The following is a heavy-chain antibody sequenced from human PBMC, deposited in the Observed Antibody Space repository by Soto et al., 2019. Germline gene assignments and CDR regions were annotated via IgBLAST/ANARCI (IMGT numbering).Heavy chain of an antibody. Sequence: GGSLRLSCAASGFTFSSYDMHWVRQATGKGLEWVSAIGTAGDTYYPGSVKGRFTISSENAKNSLYLEMNSLRAGDTAVYYCAREQGGWYSYYMDVWGKGTTVTVSS. D-gene: IGHD6-19*01. CDR2: IGTAGDT. J-gene: IGHJ6*03. CDR1: GFTFSSYD. V-gene: IGHV3-13*01. CDR3: AREQGGWYSYYMDV.